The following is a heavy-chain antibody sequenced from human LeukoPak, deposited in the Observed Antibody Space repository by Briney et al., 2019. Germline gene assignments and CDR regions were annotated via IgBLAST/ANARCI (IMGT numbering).Heavy chain of an antibody. CDR3: ARGGLSAAPDY. V-gene: IGHV3-74*01. CDR2: INTDGSTT. CDR1: GFTFSSYW. D-gene: IGHD2-2*01. J-gene: IGHJ4*02. Sequence: GGSLRLSCAASGFTFSSYWMHWVRHAPGKGLVWVSRINTDGSTTVYADSVKGRFTVSRDNAKNTMYLQMNSLRVEDTAVYYCARGGLSAAPDYWGQGTLVTVSS.